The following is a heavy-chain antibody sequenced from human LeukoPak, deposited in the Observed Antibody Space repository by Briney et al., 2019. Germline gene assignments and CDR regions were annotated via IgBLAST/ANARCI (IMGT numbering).Heavy chain of an antibody. CDR2: INPNSGGT. CDR1: GYTFTGYY. D-gene: IGHD4-17*01. Sequence: GASVKVSCKASGYTFTGYYMHWVRQAPGQGLEWMGWINPNSGGTNYAQKFQGRVTMARDTSISTAYMELSRLRSDDTAVYYCARSGRRGLLGTTVTSMRWFDPWGQGTLVTVSS. CDR3: ARSGRRGLLGTTVTSMRWFDP. V-gene: IGHV1-2*02. J-gene: IGHJ5*02.